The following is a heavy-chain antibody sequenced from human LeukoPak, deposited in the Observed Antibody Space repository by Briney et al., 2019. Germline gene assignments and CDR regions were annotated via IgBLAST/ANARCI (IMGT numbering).Heavy chain of an antibody. CDR3: ARQTGTGAFDI. V-gene: IGHV1-18*01. J-gene: IGHJ3*02. D-gene: IGHD6-13*01. Sequence: ASVKVSCKASGYTFTSYDINWVRQATGQGLEWMGWISGYNGDTKHVQKLQGRVTMTTDTSTSTTHMELRSLRSDDTAVYYCARQTGTGAFDIWGQGTMVTVSS. CDR1: GYTFTSYD. CDR2: ISGYNGDT.